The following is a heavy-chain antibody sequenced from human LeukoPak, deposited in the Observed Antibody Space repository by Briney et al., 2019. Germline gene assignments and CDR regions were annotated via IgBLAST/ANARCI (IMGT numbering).Heavy chain of an antibody. D-gene: IGHD3-16*01. CDR2: INPSGGST. J-gene: IGHJ6*02. CDR1: GYTFTSYY. V-gene: IGHV1-46*01. CDR3: APLRAGEPYYYYYGMDV. Sequence: ASVKVSCKASGYTFTSYYMHWVRQAPGQGLEWMGIINPSGGSTSYAQKFQGRVTMTRDTSTSTVYMELSSLRSEDTAVYYCAPLRAGEPYYYYYGMDVWGQGTTVTVSS.